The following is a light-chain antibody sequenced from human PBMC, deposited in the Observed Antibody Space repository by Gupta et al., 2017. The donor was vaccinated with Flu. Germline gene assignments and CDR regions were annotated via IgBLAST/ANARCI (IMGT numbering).Light chain of an antibody. CDR2: SDY. J-gene: IGLJ2*01. Sequence: QPVVTQPPSASGPPGQRVTISCSGSRSNIGSNTVNWYQQLPGSAPRLLIFSDYQRPSSVPDRFSGSKSGTSASLAISGLHSDDEADYYCAAWDDGLNGVVFGGGTKLTVL. CDR1: RSNIGSNT. CDR3: AAWDDGLNGVV. V-gene: IGLV1-44*01.